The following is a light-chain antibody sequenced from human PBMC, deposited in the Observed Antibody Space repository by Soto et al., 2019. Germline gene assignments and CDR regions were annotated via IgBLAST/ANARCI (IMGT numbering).Light chain of an antibody. V-gene: IGLV2-14*01. CDR1: SSDVGGYKY. CDR2: DVS. Sequence: QSVLTQPASVSGSPGQSITISCTGTSSDVGGYKYVSWYQQHPGKAPKLMIYDVSNRPSGVSDRFSGSKSGNTASLTISGLQSEDEADYYCDSYTSSSSYVFGTGTKLTV. J-gene: IGLJ1*01. CDR3: DSYTSSSSYV.